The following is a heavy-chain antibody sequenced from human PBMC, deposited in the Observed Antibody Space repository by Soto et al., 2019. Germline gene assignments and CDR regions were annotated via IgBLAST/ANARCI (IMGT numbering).Heavy chain of an antibody. D-gene: IGHD2-2*01. CDR2: ISYDGSNK. CDR1: GFTFSSYA. V-gene: IGHV3-30-3*01. J-gene: IGHJ3*02. Sequence: QVQLVESGGGVVQPGRSLRLSCAASGFTFSSYAMHWVRQAPGKGLEWVAVISYDGSNKYYADSVKGRFTISRDNSKNTLHLQMNRLRAEDTAVYYCARAKMYCSSTSCHSPMYAFDIWGQATIGTVSS. CDR3: ARAKMYCSSTSCHSPMYAFDI.